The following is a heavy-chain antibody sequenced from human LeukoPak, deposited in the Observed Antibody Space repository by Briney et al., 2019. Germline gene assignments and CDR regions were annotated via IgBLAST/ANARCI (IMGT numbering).Heavy chain of an antibody. CDR1: GFTFSSYA. V-gene: IGHV3-23*01. Sequence: GGSLRLSCAASGFTFSSYAMSWVRQAPRKGLEWVSAISGSGGSTYYADSVKGRFTISRDNSKNTLYLQMNSLRAEDTAVYYCARVSVSWDRAFDIWGQGTMVTVSS. D-gene: IGHD4-11*01. J-gene: IGHJ3*02. CDR2: ISGSGGST. CDR3: ARVSVSWDRAFDI.